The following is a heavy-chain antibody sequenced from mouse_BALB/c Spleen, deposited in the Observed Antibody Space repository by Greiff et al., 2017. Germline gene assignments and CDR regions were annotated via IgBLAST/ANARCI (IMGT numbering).Heavy chain of an antibody. CDR2: IYPGDGDT. V-gene: IGHV1-87*01. CDR1: GYTFTSYW. D-gene: IGHD2-4*01. Sequence: QVQLQQSGAELARPGASVKLSCKASGYTFTSYWMQWVKQRPGQGLEWIGAIYPGDGDTRYTQKFKGKATLTADKSSSTAYMQLSSLASEDSAVYYCARRVITTGYYFDYWGQGTTLTVSS. J-gene: IGHJ2*01. CDR3: ARRVITTGYYFDY.